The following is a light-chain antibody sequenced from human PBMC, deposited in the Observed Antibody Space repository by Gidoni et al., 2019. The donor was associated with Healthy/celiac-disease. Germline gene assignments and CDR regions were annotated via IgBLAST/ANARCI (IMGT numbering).Light chain of an antibody. Sequence: DIQMTQSPSSLSASVGDRVTITCRASQSISSYLNWYQQKPGKATKLLIYAASSLQSGVPSRFSGSGYGTDFTLTISSLQPEDFATYYCQQSYSTPLTCGGXTKVEIK. V-gene: IGKV1-39*01. CDR2: AAS. CDR3: QQSYSTPLT. CDR1: QSISSY. J-gene: IGKJ4*01.